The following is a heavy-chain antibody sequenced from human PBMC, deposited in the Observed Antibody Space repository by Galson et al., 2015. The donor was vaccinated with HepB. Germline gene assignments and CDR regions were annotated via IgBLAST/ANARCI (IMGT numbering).Heavy chain of an antibody. Sequence: SLRLSCAASGLSLDEYAMQWVRQVPGKGLEWVSGINWNSNSIGYAESVKGRFTISRDYAKNTLYLQMNSLRAEDTALYYCTKDIRKRDFWSGSDIWGQGTMVTVSS. CDR3: TKDIRKRDFWSGSDI. CDR1: GLSLDEYA. CDR2: INWNSNSI. V-gene: IGHV3-9*01. D-gene: IGHD3-3*01. J-gene: IGHJ3*02.